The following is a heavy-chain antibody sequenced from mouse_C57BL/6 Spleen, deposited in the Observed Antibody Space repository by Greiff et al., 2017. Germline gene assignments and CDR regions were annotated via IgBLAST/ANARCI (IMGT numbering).Heavy chain of an antibody. Sequence: QVQLQQPGAELVKPGASVKLSCKASGYTFTSYWMHWVKQRPGQGLAWIGMIHPNSGSTNYNEKFKSKATLTVDKSSSTAYVQLSSLTSEDSAVYYCARANWDMDYWGQGTTLTVAS. J-gene: IGHJ2*01. CDR2: IHPNSGST. V-gene: IGHV1-64*01. D-gene: IGHD4-1*01. CDR1: GYTFTSYW. CDR3: ARANWDMDY.